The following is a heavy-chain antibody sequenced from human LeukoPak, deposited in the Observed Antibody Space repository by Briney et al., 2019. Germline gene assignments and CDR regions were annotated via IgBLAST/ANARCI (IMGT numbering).Heavy chain of an antibody. D-gene: IGHD3-9*01. Sequence: GGSLRLSCAASGFTFSNSAMNWVRQVPGKGLEWVSSIDYDSSHIYYAASVRGRFTISRDNARNSVYLKMNSLRVEDTAVYYCARDPLRYLRVGHYDYWGQGTLVAVSS. CDR3: ARDPLRYLRVGHYDY. CDR2: IDYDSSHI. J-gene: IGHJ4*02. CDR1: GFTFSNSA. V-gene: IGHV3-21*01.